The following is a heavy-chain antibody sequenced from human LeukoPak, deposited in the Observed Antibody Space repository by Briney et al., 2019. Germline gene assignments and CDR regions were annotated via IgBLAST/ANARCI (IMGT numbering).Heavy chain of an antibody. D-gene: IGHD5-18*01. CDR1: GYTFTGYY. CDR3: ARGNVDTALADAFDI. Sequence: ASVKVSCKASGYTFTGYYMHWVRQAPGQGLEWMGWINPNSGGTNYAQKFQGRVTMTRDTSISTAYMELSRLRSGDTAVYYCARGNVDTALADAFDIWGQGTMVTVSS. J-gene: IGHJ3*02. CDR2: INPNSGGT. V-gene: IGHV1-2*02.